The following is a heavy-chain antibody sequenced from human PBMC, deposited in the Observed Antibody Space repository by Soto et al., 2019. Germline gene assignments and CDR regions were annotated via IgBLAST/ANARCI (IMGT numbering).Heavy chain of an antibody. D-gene: IGHD3-9*01. Sequence: EVQLVESGGGLVQPGGSLRLSCAASGFTVSSNYMSWVRQAPGKGLEWVSVIYSGGSTYYADSVKGRFTISRHNTKNTLYLQMNSRRAEDAAVYYCARGVDILPFYWGQGTLVTVSS. J-gene: IGHJ4*02. V-gene: IGHV3-53*04. CDR1: GFTVSSNY. CDR3: ARGVDILPFY. CDR2: IYSGGST.